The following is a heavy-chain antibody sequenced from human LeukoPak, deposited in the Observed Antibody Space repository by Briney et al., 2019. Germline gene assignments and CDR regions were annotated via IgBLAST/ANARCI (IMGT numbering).Heavy chain of an antibody. V-gene: IGHV4-59*01. CDR2: IYNIGST. CDR1: GGSISSYY. Sequence: SETLSLTCTVSGGSISSYYWSWIRQPPGKGLEWIGYIYNIGSTNYNPSLQSRVTISVDTSKNQLSLKLSSVTAADTALYFCARGEILGIWGQGTLVTVSS. J-gene: IGHJ3*02. D-gene: IGHD3-3*01. CDR3: ARGEILGI.